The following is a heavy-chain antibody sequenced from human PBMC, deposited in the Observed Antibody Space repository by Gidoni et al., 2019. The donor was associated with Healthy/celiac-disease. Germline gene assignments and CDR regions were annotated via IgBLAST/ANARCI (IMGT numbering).Heavy chain of an antibody. V-gene: IGHV4-38-2*02. CDR3: ARDGEIVGVVVPAAMSVWFDP. D-gene: IGHD2-2*01. J-gene: IGHJ5*02. Sequence: QVQLQASGPGLVKPSATLSLTCSVYGYSISSGYYWGWIRQPPGKGMEWIGSIYHRGRTYYNTSLKSRVTISVDTSKNQFSLKLSSVTAADTAVYYCARDGEIVGVVVPAAMSVWFDPWGQGTLVTVSS. CDR2: IYHRGRT. CDR1: GYSISSGYY.